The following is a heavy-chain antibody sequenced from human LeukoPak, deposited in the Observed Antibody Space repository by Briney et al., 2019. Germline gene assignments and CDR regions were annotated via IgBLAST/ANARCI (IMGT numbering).Heavy chain of an antibody. D-gene: IGHD6-19*01. V-gene: IGHV1-8*03. CDR1: GYTFTSYD. J-gene: IGHJ4*02. CDR2: MNPNSGNT. Sequence: GASVKVSCKASGYTFTSYDINWVRQAPGQGLEWMGWMNPNSGNTGYAQKFQGRVTITWNTSISTAYMELSSLRSEDTAVYYCAIVDRGSYSSGWYKHFDYWGQGTLVTVSS. CDR3: AIVDRGSYSSGWYKHFDY.